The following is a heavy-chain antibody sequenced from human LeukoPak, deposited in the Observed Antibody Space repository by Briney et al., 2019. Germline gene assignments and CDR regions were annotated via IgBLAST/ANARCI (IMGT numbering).Heavy chain of an antibody. V-gene: IGHV4-34*01. Sequence: PSETLSLTCAVYGGSFSGYYWSGIRQPPGKGLEGMGEINHSRSTNYNPSLNSAAPVTENTSNNQFSLKLSSVTPADTAVYYCARGGLDFYCSSTSCYFDYWGQGTLVTVSS. CDR2: INHSRST. D-gene: IGHD2-2*01. J-gene: IGHJ4*02. CDR1: GGSFSGYY. CDR3: ARGGLDFYCSSTSCYFDY.